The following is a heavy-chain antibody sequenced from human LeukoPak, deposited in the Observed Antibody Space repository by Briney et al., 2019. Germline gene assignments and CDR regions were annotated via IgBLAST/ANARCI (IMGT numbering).Heavy chain of an antibody. CDR1: GYTFTGYY. V-gene: IGHV1-2*02. Sequence: GASVKVSCKASGYTFTGYYMHWVRQAPGQELERMGWINPNSGGTNYAQKFQGRVTMTRDTSISTAYMELSRLRSDDTAVYYCARDLTGELLGFDYWGQGTLVTVSS. D-gene: IGHD1-26*01. CDR3: ARDLTGELLGFDY. J-gene: IGHJ4*02. CDR2: INPNSGGT.